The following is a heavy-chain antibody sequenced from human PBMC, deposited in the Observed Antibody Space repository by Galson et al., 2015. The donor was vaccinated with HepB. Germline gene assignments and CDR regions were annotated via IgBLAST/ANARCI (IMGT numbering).Heavy chain of an antibody. V-gene: IGHV5-51*01. J-gene: IGHJ5*02. CDR1: GYGFTSYW. CDR2: IYPGDSDT. Sequence: QSGAEVKKPGESLKISCKGSGYGFTSYWIGWVRQMPGKGLEWMGIIYPGDSDTRYSPSFQGQVIISADKSISTAYLQWSSLKASDAAMYYCARQRPPIAAAGKRWFDPWGQGTLVTVSS. CDR3: ARQRPPIAAAGKRWFDP. D-gene: IGHD6-13*01.